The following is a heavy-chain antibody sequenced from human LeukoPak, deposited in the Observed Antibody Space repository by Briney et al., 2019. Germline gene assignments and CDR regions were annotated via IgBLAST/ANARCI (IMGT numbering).Heavy chain of an antibody. V-gene: IGHV3-13*05. CDR1: GFSFSSYD. Sequence: GSLRLSCAASGFSFSSYDIHWVRQTTGEGLEWVSAIGTSGDPYYAGSVKRRFTISRENAQNSLYLQMNSLRAGDTAVYYCARGSLGAPNAFDIWGQGTMVTVSS. D-gene: IGHD1-26*01. CDR3: ARGSLGAPNAFDI. CDR2: IGTSGDP. J-gene: IGHJ3*02.